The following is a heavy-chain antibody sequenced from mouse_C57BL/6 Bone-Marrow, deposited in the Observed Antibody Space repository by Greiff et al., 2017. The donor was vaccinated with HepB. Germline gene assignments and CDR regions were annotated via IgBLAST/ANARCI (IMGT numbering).Heavy chain of an antibody. CDR1: EYEFPSHD. J-gene: IGHJ3*01. Sequence: EVQLVESGGGLVQPGESLKLSCESNEYEFPSHDMPWVRKTPEKRLELVAAINSDGGSTYYPDPMERRVIISRDNTRKTLYLQLSSLRSEDTALYYCARRIYYDYAWFAYWGQGTLVTVSA. D-gene: IGHD2-4*01. CDR2: INSDGGST. CDR3: ARRIYYDYAWFAY. V-gene: IGHV5-2*01.